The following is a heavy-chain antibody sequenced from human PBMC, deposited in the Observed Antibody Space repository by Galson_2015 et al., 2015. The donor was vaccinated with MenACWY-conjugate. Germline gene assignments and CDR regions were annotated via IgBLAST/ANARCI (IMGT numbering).Heavy chain of an antibody. Sequence: SLRLSCAASGFTFSNYDMHWVREERGKGLEWVSGISTGGDTYYSGSVKGRFTISRENAKNSLYLQMDSLRPGDTAIYYCVRGFLSRDKWNGLGLDVWGKGTTVSVSS. CDR2: ISTGGDT. CDR3: VRGFLSRDKWNGLGLDV. J-gene: IGHJ6*04. D-gene: IGHD1-20*01. V-gene: IGHV3-13*01. CDR1: GFTFSNYD.